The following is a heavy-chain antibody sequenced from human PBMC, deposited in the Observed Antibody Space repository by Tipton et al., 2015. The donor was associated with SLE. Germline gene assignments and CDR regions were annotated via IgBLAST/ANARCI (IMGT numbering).Heavy chain of an antibody. CDR1: GGSISGHY. Sequence: TLSLTCTVSGGSISGHYWSLVRQPPGKGLEWVGFIYLDSGSTKNNPSLESRVIISTDTSKNQFSLKVTSVTAADTAVYYCARFCSYYGSGRRYFDYWGQGTLVTVSS. J-gene: IGHJ4*02. CDR2: IYLDSGST. CDR3: ARFCSYYGSGRRYFDY. D-gene: IGHD3-10*01. V-gene: IGHV4-4*08.